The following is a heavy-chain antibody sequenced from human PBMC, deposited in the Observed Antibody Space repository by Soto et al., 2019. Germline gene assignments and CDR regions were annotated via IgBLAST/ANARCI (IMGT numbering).Heavy chain of an antibody. D-gene: IGHD3-3*02. CDR3: AKDSMAHDAFDI. CDR1: GFTFSSYA. CDR2: ISGSGGST. J-gene: IGHJ3*02. Sequence: PGGSLRLSCAASGFTFSSYAMIWVRQAPGKGLEWVSAISGSGGSTYYADSVKGRFTISRDNSKNTLYLQMNSLRAEDTAVYYCAKDSMAHDAFDIWGQGTMVTVSS. V-gene: IGHV3-23*01.